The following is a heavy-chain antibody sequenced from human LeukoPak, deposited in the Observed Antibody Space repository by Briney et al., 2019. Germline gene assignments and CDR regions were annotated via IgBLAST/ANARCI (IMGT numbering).Heavy chain of an antibody. CDR2: IYWDDDK. V-gene: IGHV2-5*02. CDR1: GFSLCSSGVG. D-gene: IGHD1/OR15-1a*01. Sequence: SGPTLVNPTQTLTLTCTFSGFSLCSSGVGVGWIRQPPGKALEWLAVIYWDDDKRYNPSLRSRLTMSKDASKSQVFLEMRNMDPVDAATYYCAHRRPGHLTGWDNSYFDNWGPGTLVTVSS. CDR3: AHRRPGHLTGWDNSYFDN. J-gene: IGHJ4*02.